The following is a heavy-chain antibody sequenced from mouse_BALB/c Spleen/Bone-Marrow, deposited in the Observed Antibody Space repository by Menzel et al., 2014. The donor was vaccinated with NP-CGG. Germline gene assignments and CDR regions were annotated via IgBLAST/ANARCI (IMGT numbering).Heavy chain of an antibody. CDR1: GFTFSSYA. J-gene: IGHJ1*01. V-gene: IGHV5-6*01. CDR3: ARQGAYYGNYKYFDV. D-gene: IGHD2-10*01. CDR2: ISSGGSYT. Sequence: EVQLVESGGGLVKPGGSLKLSCAASGFTFSSYAMSWVRQTPEKRLEWVATISSGGSYTYYPDSVKGRFTISRDNAKNTLYLQMSSLKSEDTAMYYCARQGAYYGNYKYFDVWGAGTTVTVSS.